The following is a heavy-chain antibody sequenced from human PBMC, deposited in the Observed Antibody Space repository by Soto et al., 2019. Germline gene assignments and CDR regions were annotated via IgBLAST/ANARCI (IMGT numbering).Heavy chain of an antibody. V-gene: IGHV4-34*01. Sequence: SETLSLTCAVYGGSFSGYYWSWIRQPPGKGLEWIGEINHSGSTNYNPSLKSRVTISVDTSKNQFSLKLSSVTAADTAVYYCARGATVVWDAFDIWGQGTMVTVSS. D-gene: IGHD2-8*01. CDR3: ARGATVVWDAFDI. CDR1: GGSFSGYY. J-gene: IGHJ3*02. CDR2: INHSGST.